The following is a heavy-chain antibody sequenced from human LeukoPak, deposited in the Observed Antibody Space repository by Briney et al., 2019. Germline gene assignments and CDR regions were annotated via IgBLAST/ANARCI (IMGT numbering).Heavy chain of an antibody. CDR1: GFSFSNYG. Sequence: PGGSLRLSCAVSGFSFSNYGVHWVRQAPGKGLEWVAFISHDGSDHFYADSVKGRFTMSRDDSQNKLYLQMNSLRGEDTAVYYCAKRYGSGTYYKPPLRYYYGMDVWGQGTTVTVSS. D-gene: IGHD3-10*01. CDR3: AKRYGSGTYYKPPLRYYYGMDV. V-gene: IGHV3-30*18. J-gene: IGHJ6*02. CDR2: ISHDGSDH.